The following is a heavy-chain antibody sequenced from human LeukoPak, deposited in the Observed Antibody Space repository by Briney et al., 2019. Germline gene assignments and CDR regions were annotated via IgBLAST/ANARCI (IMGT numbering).Heavy chain of an antibody. J-gene: IGHJ4*02. Sequence: PSETLSLTCTVSGGSISSSSYYWGWIRQPPGKGLERIGSIYYSGDTYYNPSLKSRVTISVDTSKNQFSLKLSSVTAADTAVYYCARHSGMTTVTAYLDCWGQGTLVTVSS. CDR2: IYYSGDT. D-gene: IGHD4-17*01. CDR1: GGSISSSSYY. CDR3: ARHSGMTTVTAYLDC. V-gene: IGHV4-39*01.